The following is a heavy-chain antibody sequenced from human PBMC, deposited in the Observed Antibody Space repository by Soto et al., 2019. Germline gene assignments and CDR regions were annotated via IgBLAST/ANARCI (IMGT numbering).Heavy chain of an antibody. Sequence: SXTLSLTCTFSGGSISSGGYYWSWIRQHPGKGLEWIGYISYSGSTYYNPSLKSRVTISVDTSKNQFSLKLSSVTAADTAVYYCARSDRAYYIDYWGQGTLVTVSS. D-gene: IGHD3-10*01. CDR1: GGSISSGGYY. V-gene: IGHV4-31*03. CDR3: ARSDRAYYIDY. J-gene: IGHJ4*02. CDR2: ISYSGST.